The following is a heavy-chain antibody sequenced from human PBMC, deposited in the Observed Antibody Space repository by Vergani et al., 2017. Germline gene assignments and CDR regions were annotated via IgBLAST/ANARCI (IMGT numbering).Heavy chain of an antibody. CDR2: IYRTGRT. J-gene: IGHJ4*02. D-gene: IGHD3-9*01. CDR1: GFSIDNGYY. Sequence: QVQLQESGPGLVKPSETLSLTCAVSGFSIDNGYYWDWLRQPPGKGLEWIGSIYRTGRTHFNPSLKSRVTISVDTSNNHFSLRLNSLTAEDTAVYYCARRSGIVYDIFSGTQYFFDFWGQGTLVTVSS. V-gene: IGHV4-38-2*01. CDR3: ARRSGIVYDIFSGTQYFFDF.